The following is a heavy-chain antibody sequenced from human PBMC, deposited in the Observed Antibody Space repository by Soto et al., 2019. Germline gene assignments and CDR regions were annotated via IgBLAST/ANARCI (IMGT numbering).Heavy chain of an antibody. Sequence: QMQLVESGGGVVQPGRSLRLSCEASGFSFSSYALHWVRQAPGKGLEWVAVISYEGDYTYYADSVKGRFTFSIDNSRNTLFLQMNSLRAEDTAVYYCARPYDSGNRYWFFDLWGRGTLVTVSA. CDR1: GFSFSSYA. CDR3: ARPYDSGNRYWFFDL. D-gene: IGHD2-15*01. J-gene: IGHJ2*01. CDR2: ISYEGDYT. V-gene: IGHV3-30-3*01.